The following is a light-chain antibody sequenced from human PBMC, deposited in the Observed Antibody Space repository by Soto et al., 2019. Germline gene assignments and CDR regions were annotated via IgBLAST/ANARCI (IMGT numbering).Light chain of an antibody. Sequence: DIQMTQSPSSLSASVGDRVSITCRASQSIKTYLNWYQQKPGKDPKLLIFGSYHLQSGVPPRFSGTGSGTDFTLIISSLQPEDFATYFWQQSYFIPWTFGQGTKVDLK. CDR3: QQSYFIPWT. J-gene: IGKJ1*01. V-gene: IGKV1-39*01. CDR1: QSIKTY. CDR2: GSY.